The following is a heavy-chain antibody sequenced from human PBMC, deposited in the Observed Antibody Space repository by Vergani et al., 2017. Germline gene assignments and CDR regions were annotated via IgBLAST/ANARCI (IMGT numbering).Heavy chain of an antibody. CDR2: IWYDGSNK. Sequence: QVQLVESGGGVVQPGRSLRLSCAASGFTFSSYGMHWVRQAPGKGLEWVAVIWYDGSNKYYADSVKGRFTISRDNSKNKLYLQMNSLRAEDTAVYYCARDGIAARLRYFDYWGQGTLVTVSS. V-gene: IGHV3-33*01. CDR3: ARDGIAARLRYFDY. J-gene: IGHJ4*02. D-gene: IGHD6-6*01. CDR1: GFTFSSYG.